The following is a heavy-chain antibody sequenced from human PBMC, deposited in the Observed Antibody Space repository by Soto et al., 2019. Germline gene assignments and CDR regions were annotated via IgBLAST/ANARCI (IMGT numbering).Heavy chain of an antibody. V-gene: IGHV1-3*01. D-gene: IGHD2-15*01. CDR3: ERGIATGQLDP. Sequence: VSVKVPCKASGYTFTRYTMNWVRQAPGQRLEWVGWIYPDNRNTKTSQKFQDRVIITRDTSASTAYMDLSSLRSEDTAVYYSERGIATGQLDPWGQGTLVTVSS. CDR1: GYTFTRYT. J-gene: IGHJ5*02. CDR2: IYPDNRNT.